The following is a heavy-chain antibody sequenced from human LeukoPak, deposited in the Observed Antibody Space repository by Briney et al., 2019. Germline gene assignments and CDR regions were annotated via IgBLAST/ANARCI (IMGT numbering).Heavy chain of an antibody. CDR1: GFTFSSYW. J-gene: IGHJ4*02. CDR3: ARLYSSGSPDY. D-gene: IGHD6-19*01. V-gene: IGHV3-74*01. Sequence: PGGSLKLSCAASGFTFSSYWMHWVRQTPGKGLVWVSHINSDGSSTSYADSVKGRFTISRDNAKNTLYLQMNSLRAEDTAVYYCARLYSSGSPDYWGQGTLVTVYS. CDR2: INSDGSST.